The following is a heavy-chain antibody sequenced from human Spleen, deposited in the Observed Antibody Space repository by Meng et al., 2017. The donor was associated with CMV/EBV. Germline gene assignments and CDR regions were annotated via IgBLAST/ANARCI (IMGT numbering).Heavy chain of an antibody. CDR2: ISAYNGNT. CDR3: ARVSYDFWSGFSNWFDP. Sequence: ASVKVSCKTSGYTFTGYYLHWVRQAPGQGLEWMGWISAYNGNTNYAQKLQGRVTMTTDTSTSTAYMELRSLRSDDTAVYYCARVSYDFWSGFSNWFDPWGQGTLVTVSS. V-gene: IGHV1-18*01. CDR1: GYTFTGYY. D-gene: IGHD3-3*01. J-gene: IGHJ5*02.